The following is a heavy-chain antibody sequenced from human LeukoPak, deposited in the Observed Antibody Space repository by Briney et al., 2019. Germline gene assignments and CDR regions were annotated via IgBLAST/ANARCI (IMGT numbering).Heavy chain of an antibody. V-gene: IGHV4-31*03. CDR3: ARADSELGAT. CDR1: GGSISSGVDY. D-gene: IGHD3-22*01. Sequence: SETLSLTCTVSGGSISSGVDYWGWIRQHPGKGLEWIGYIYYSGSTYYNPSLKSRVTISVDTSKNQFSLKLSSVTAADTAVYYCARADSELGATWGQGTLVTVSS. CDR2: IYYSGST. J-gene: IGHJ5*02.